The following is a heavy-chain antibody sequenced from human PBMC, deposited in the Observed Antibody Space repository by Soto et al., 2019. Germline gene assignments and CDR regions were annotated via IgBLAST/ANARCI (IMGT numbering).Heavy chain of an antibody. D-gene: IGHD2-15*01. J-gene: IGHJ4*02. CDR3: ARDRVVVVAAASCDY. CDR2: ISAYNGNT. CDR1: GYTFTSYG. Sequence: ASVKVSCKASGYTFTSYGISWVRQAPGQGLEWKGWISAYNGNTNYAQKLQGRVTMTTDTSTSTAYMELRSLRSDDTAVYYCARDRVVVVAAASCDYWGQGTLVTVSS. V-gene: IGHV1-18*01.